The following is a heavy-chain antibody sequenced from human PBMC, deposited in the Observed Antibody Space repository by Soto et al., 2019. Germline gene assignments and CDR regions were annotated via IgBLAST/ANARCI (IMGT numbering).Heavy chain of an antibody. CDR1: GFIFSNYW. CDR2: ISSSSSTI. Sequence: GGSLRLSCAASGFIFSNYWMHWVRQAPGKGLEWVSYISSSSSTIYYADSVKGRFTISRDNAKNSLYLQMNSLRAEDTAVYYCARLDFWSGYYTPKVDYWGQGTLVTVSS. D-gene: IGHD3-3*01. CDR3: ARLDFWSGYYTPKVDY. V-gene: IGHV3-48*01. J-gene: IGHJ4*02.